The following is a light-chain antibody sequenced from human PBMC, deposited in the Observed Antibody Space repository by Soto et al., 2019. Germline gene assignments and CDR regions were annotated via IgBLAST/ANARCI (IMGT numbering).Light chain of an antibody. J-gene: IGKJ1*01. CDR2: AAS. Sequence: DIPLTQSPSFVSASVGDRVTIPXRASQGISSYLAWYQQKPGKAPKLLIFAASTLQSGVPSRFSGSGSGTDFTLTISCLQSEDFATYYCQQYYSYPRSFGQGTKVDIK. CDR3: QQYYSYPRS. V-gene: IGKV1-9*01. CDR1: QGISSY.